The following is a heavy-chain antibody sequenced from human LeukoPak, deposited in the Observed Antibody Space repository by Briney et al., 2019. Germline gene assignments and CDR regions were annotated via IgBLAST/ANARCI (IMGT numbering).Heavy chain of an antibody. D-gene: IGHD1-26*01. CDR1: GFTFSSYS. J-gene: IGHJ4*02. CDR2: ISSSSSYI. CDR3: ARDLSGSYSFDY. V-gene: IGHV3-21*01. Sequence: GSLRLSCAASGFTFSSYSMNWVRQAPGKGLEWVSSISSSSSYIYYADSVKGRFTISRDNAKNSLYLQMNSLRAEDTAVYYCARDLSGSYSFDYWGQGTLVTVSS.